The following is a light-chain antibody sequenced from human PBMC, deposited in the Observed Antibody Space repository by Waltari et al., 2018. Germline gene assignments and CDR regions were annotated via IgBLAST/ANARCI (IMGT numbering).Light chain of an antibody. CDR3: QSFDRSLNGVI. Sequence: QSVLTQPPSVSGAPGQRVTISFTGSSSNIGAGYAVYWYQQLPRPAPKLLIHGSYNRPSGVPDRFSASKSGTSASLAITGLQAEDEADYYCQSFDRSLNGVIFGGGTKLTVL. CDR1: SSNIGAGYA. V-gene: IGLV1-40*01. CDR2: GSY. J-gene: IGLJ2*01.